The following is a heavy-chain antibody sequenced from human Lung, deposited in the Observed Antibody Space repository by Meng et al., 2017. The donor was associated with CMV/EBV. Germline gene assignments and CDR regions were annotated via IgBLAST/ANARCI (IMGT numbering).Heavy chain of an antibody. J-gene: IGHJ4*02. CDR2: IYSGGST. Sequence: ESXKISCAASGFTVSSNYMSWVRQAPGKGLEWVSVIYSGGSTYYADSVKGRFTISRDNSKNTLYLQMNSLRAEDTAVYYCAQGPPFDYWGRGTRVTVAS. V-gene: IGHV3-66*02. CDR3: AQGPPFDY. CDR1: GFTVSSNY.